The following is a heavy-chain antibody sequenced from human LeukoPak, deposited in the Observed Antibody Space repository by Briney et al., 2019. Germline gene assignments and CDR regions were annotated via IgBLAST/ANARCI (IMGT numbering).Heavy chain of an antibody. CDR1: GFTFSSYA. Sequence: GGSLRLSCAASGFTFSSYAMSWVRQAPGKGLEWVSAISSDGSTYYADSVKDRFTIYRDNSKNTLYLQMNSLRAEDTAVYYCAKVYDYVWGTYRYALNIWGQGTMVTVSS. D-gene: IGHD3-16*02. V-gene: IGHV3-23*01. CDR3: AKVYDYVWGTYRYALNI. J-gene: IGHJ3*02. CDR2: ISSDGST.